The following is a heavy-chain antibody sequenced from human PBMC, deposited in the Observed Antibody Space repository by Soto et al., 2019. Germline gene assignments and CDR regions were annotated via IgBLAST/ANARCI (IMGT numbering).Heavy chain of an antibody. Sequence: QVQLVQSGAEVKKPGSSVKVSCKASGGTFSSYAISWVRQAPGQGLEWMGGIIPIFGTANYAQKFQGRVTITADESTSTAYMELRSRRSGDTAVFYGARLPPGRRWGYFDYWGQGTLVTFSS. CDR1: GGTFSSYA. CDR3: ARLPPGRRWGYFDY. V-gene: IGHV1-69*01. J-gene: IGHJ4*02. CDR2: IIPIFGTA. D-gene: IGHD3-16*01.